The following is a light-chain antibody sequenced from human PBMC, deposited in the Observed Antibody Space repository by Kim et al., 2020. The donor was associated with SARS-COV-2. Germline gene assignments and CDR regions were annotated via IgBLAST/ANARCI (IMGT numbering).Light chain of an antibody. V-gene: IGLV2-18*02. Sequence: QSALTQPPSVSGSPGQSVTISCTGTSSDVGTYNRVSWYQQSPGTAPKLIIYEVTNRPSGVPDRFSGSKSGNTASLIISGLQAEDEADYYCCSYKNSSTYVFGTGTKVTVL. CDR3: CSYKNSSTYV. CDR2: EVT. CDR1: SSDVGTYNR. J-gene: IGLJ1*01.